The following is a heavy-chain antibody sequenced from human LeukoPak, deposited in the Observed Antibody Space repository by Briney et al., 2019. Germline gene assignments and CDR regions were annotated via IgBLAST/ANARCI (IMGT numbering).Heavy chain of an antibody. CDR1: GFTVSSNY. CDR2: IYSGGST. J-gene: IGHJ4*02. Sequence: PGGSLRLSCAASGFTVSSNYMSWVRQAPGKGLEWVSVIYSGGSTYYADSVKGRFTISRDNSKNTLYLQMNSLRAEDTAVYYCARLTRSRGFDYWGQGTLVTVSS. V-gene: IGHV3-53*01. D-gene: IGHD6-13*01. CDR3: ARLTRSRGFDY.